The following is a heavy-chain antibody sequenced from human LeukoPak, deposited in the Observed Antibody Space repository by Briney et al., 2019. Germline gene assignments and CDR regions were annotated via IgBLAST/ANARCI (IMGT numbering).Heavy chain of an antibody. V-gene: IGHV1-69*01. CDR2: IITIFGTA. Sequence: GSSVKVSCKASGGTFSSYAISWVRQAPGQGLEWMGGIITIFGTANYAQKFQGRVTITADESTSTAYMELSSLRSEDTAVYYCARGGYYDSSGYYREDTDFDYLGQGTLVTVSS. D-gene: IGHD3-22*01. J-gene: IGHJ4*02. CDR3: ARGGYYDSSGYYREDTDFDY. CDR1: GGTFSSYA.